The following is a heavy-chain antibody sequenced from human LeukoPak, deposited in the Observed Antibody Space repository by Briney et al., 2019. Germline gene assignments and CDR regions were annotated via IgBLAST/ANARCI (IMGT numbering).Heavy chain of an antibody. J-gene: IGHJ3*02. Sequence: GGSLRLSWAASGFTFDDYGMSWVRQAPGKGLEWVSGINWNGGSTGYADSVKGRFTISRDNAKNSLYLQMNSLRAEDTALYYCARPQVLRFLEWPFFDIWGQGTMVTVSS. V-gene: IGHV3-20*04. CDR1: GFTFDDYG. D-gene: IGHD3-3*01. CDR2: INWNGGST. CDR3: ARPQVLRFLEWPFFDI.